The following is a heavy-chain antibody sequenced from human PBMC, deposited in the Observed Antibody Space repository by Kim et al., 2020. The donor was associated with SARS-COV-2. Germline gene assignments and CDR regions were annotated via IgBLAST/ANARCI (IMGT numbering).Heavy chain of an antibody. Sequence: AGSVKGRFPSTRDNAKNSLYLQMSSLGAEDTAVYYCAIIAAPSPHGAFDIWGQGTMVTVSS. J-gene: IGHJ3*02. CDR3: AIIAAPSPHGAFDI. V-gene: IGHV3-11*03. D-gene: IGHD6-13*01.